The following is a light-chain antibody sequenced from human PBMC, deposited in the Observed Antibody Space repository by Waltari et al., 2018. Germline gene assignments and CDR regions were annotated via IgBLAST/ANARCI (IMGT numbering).Light chain of an antibody. CDR1: QSVSSSY. Sequence: EIVLTQSPGTLSLSPGERATLSCRASQSVSSSYLAWYQQKPGQAPRLLIHDASSRATGIPDRFSGSGSVTDFTLTISRLEPEDLAVYYCQQYGRSWNTFGQGTKLEIK. CDR2: DAS. J-gene: IGKJ2*01. CDR3: QQYGRSWNT. V-gene: IGKV3-20*01.